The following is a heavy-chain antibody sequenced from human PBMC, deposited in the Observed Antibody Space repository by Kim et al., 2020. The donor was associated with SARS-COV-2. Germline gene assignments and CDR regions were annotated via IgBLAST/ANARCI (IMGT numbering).Heavy chain of an antibody. V-gene: IGHV3-33*01. D-gene: IGHD3-9*01. Sequence: GGSLRLSCAASGFTFSSYGMHWVRQAPGKGLEWVAVIWYDGSNKYYADSVKGRFTISRDNSKNTLYLQMNSLRAEDTAVYYCARTHYDILTGYSYWYFDLWGRGTLVTVSS. CDR2: IWYDGSNK. J-gene: IGHJ2*01. CDR3: ARTHYDILTGYSYWYFDL. CDR1: GFTFSSYG.